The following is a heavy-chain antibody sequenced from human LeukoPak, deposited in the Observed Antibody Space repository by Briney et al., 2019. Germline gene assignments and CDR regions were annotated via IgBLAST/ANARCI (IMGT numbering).Heavy chain of an antibody. J-gene: IGHJ3*02. D-gene: IGHD3-9*01. V-gene: IGHV3-48*03. CDR2: ISSSGSTI. Sequence: PGGSLRLSCAASGFTFSSYEMNWVRQAPGKGLEWVSYISSSGSTIYYADSVKGRFTISRRNSKNTLYLQMNSLRAEDTAVYYCARGYYDILTGYYTNDAFDIWGQGTMVTVSS. CDR1: GFTFSSYE. CDR3: ARGYYDILTGYYTNDAFDI.